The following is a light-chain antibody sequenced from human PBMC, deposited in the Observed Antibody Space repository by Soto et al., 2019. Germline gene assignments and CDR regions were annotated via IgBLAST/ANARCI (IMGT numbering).Light chain of an antibody. V-gene: IGKV3-15*01. CDR1: QSVSSN. Sequence: IMVSQSPATMTKTHGERATLSCRASQSVSSNLAWYQQKPGQAPRLLIYGASTRATGIPARFSGSGSGTEFTLTISSLQSEDFAVYYCQQRRTFGQGTNVDI. CDR3: QQRRT. CDR2: GAS. J-gene: IGKJ1*01.